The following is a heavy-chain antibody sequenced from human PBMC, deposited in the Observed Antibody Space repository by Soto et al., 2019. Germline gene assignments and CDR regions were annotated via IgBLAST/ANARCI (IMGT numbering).Heavy chain of an antibody. D-gene: IGHD2-2*02. CDR3: AKAGIVVVPAAIEYYGMDV. V-gene: IGHV3-23*01. Sequence: GSLILSCAASGFTFSSYAMSWVRQAPGKGLEWVSAISGSGGSTYYADSVKGRFTISRDNSKNTLYLQMNSLRAEDTAVYYCAKAGIVVVPAAIEYYGMDVWGQGTTVTVSS. J-gene: IGHJ6*02. CDR1: GFTFSSYA. CDR2: ISGSGGST.